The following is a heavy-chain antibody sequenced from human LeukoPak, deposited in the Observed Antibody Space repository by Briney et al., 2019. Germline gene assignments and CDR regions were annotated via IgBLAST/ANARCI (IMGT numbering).Heavy chain of an antibody. V-gene: IGHV4-34*01. CDR2: MNHSGSS. Sequence: SETLSLTCAVYGGSFSGYYWSWIRQSPGKGLKWIGEMNHSGSSNHNPSLKSRVTISVDTSKNQFSLKVRSVTAADTAVYYCARAPSGLVEPPTRGDYFDYWGQGTLVTVSS. D-gene: IGHD2-2*01. CDR1: GGSFSGYY. J-gene: IGHJ4*02. CDR3: ARAPSGLVEPPTRGDYFDY.